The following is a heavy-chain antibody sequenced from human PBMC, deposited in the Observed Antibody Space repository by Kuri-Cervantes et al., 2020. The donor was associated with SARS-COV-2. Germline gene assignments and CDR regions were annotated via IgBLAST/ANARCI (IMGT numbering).Heavy chain of an antibody. CDR3: ARLKMICYDSSGYGGGGMDV. D-gene: IGHD3-22*01. J-gene: IGHJ6*02. CDR2: IYPGDSDT. V-gene: IGHV5-51*06. Sequence: TVSCMGSVYSFTSYWIGWLSQMPGKGLEWMGIIYPGDSDTRNSPSLQGQVTISADKSISTAYLQWSSLKASDTAMYYCARLKMICYDSSGYGGGGMDVWGQGTMVTVSS. CDR1: VYSFTSYW.